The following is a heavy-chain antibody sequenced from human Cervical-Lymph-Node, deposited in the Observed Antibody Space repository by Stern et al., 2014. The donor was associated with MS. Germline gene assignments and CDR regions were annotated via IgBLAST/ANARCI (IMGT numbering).Heavy chain of an antibody. CDR2: IYSGGST. CDR1: GFTVSSNY. Sequence: EVQLVESGGGLIQPGGSLRLSCAVSGFTVSSNYMSWVRQAPGKGLEWVSIIYSGGSTYYADSVKGRFTISRDNSKNTLFLQMNSLRAEDTAVYYCARDRQDSSGYSFFDLWGQGTLVTVSP. V-gene: IGHV3-53*01. CDR3: ARDRQDSSGYSFFDL. D-gene: IGHD3-22*01. J-gene: IGHJ4*02.